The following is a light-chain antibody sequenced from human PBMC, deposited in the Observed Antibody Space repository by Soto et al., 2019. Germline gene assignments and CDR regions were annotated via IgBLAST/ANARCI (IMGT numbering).Light chain of an antibody. J-gene: IGKJ2*01. CDR1: HRVNSQ. CDR2: DAT. CDR3: QQYRDWPPYT. Sequence: DTVMTQSPAPLSLAPGERATLSCRASHRVNSQLAWHQQRPGQAPRLLIYDATVRATGVPDRFIGSGSGTESTLTITGLQSEDFEVYYCQQYRDWPPYTFGQGTKVEI. V-gene: IGKV3-15*01.